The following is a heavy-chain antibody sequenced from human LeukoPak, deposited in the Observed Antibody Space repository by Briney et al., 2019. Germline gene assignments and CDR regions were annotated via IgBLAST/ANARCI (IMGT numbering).Heavy chain of an antibody. Sequence: GGSLRLSCGASGFTFSSFAMHWVRQAPGKGLEWVAVIWYDGSHQYYADSVKGRFTISRDNSKNTLDLQMNSLRVEDTAVYFCAKDKDTPATAQPQRGYFESWGQGTLVTVSS. V-gene: IGHV3-33*06. CDR1: GFTFSSFA. D-gene: IGHD2-15*01. CDR3: AKDKDTPATAQPQRGYFES. CDR2: IWYDGSHQ. J-gene: IGHJ4*02.